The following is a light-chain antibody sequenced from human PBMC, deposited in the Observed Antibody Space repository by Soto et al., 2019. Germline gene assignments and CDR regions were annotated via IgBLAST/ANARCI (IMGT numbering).Light chain of an antibody. Sequence: QSALTQPASVSGSPGQSITISCTGTSSDVGSYNYVSWYQQHPGKAPKLMIYDVSNRPSGISNRFSGSKSGNTASLTISGLQAEDEADYYCNSYTGSSTPYVFGTGTSSPS. CDR1: SSDVGSYNY. J-gene: IGLJ1*01. V-gene: IGLV2-14*03. CDR3: NSYTGSSTPYV. CDR2: DVS.